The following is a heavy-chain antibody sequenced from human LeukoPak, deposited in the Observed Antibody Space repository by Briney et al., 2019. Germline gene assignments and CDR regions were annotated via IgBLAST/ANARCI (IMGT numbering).Heavy chain of an antibody. CDR3: ARDSDYYGSGSYYGLFDP. J-gene: IGHJ5*02. CDR1: GGSISSYY. CDR2: IYTSGST. D-gene: IGHD3-10*01. V-gene: IGHV4-4*07. Sequence: SETLSLTCTVSGGSISSYYWSWIRQPAGKGLEWIGRIYTSGSTNYNPSLKSRVTMSVDTSKNQFSLKLSSVTAADTAVYYCARDSDYYGSGSYYGLFDPWGQGTLVTVSS.